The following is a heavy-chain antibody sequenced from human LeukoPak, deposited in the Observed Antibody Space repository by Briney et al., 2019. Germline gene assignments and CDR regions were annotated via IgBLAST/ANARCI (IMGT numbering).Heavy chain of an antibody. D-gene: IGHD3-10*01. CDR3: ARDDGLLLWFGELSYIDY. J-gene: IGHJ4*02. CDR2: ITSSRIYI. V-gene: IGHV3-21*01. CDR1: GFTFSTYS. Sequence: GGSLRLSCAASGFTFSTYSMNWVRQAPGKGLEWVSSITSSRIYIYYADSVKGRFTISRDNAKNSLYLQMNSLRAEDTAVYYCARDDGLLLWFGELSYIDYWGQGTLVTVSS.